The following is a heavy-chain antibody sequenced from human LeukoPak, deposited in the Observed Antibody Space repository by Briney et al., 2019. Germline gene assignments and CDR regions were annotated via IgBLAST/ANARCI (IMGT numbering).Heavy chain of an antibody. CDR1: GGSIRYYF. V-gene: IGHV4-4*09. D-gene: IGHD3-22*01. J-gene: IGHJ4*02. CDR2: IYTSGRT. CDR3: ARGVLHDSSGYPFDY. Sequence: SETLSLTCTVSGGSIRYYFWSWIRQPPGKGLEWIGCIYTSGRTNYNPSLKSRVTISVDTSKNQFSLNLISVPAADTAVYYCARGVLHDSSGYPFDYWGRGTLVTVSS.